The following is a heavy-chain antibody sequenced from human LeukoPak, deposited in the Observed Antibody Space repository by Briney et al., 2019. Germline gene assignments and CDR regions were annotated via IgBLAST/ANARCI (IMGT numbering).Heavy chain of an antibody. CDR3: ARELLRYFDWLSYGMDV. CDR2: ISSSSSYI. Sequence: GGSLRLSCAGSGFTFSSYAMNWVRQAPGKGLEWVSSISSSSSYIYYADSVKGRFTISRDNAKNSLYLQMNSLRAEDTAVYYCARELLRYFDWLSYGMDVWGQGTTVTVSS. V-gene: IGHV3-21*01. J-gene: IGHJ6*02. CDR1: GFTFSSYA. D-gene: IGHD3-9*01.